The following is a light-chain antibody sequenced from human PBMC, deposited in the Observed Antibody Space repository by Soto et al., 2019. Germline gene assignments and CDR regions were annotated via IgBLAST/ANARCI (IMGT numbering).Light chain of an antibody. CDR3: QQYGSSYPWT. CDR1: QSVTTY. V-gene: IGKV3-11*01. Sequence: TVLKQSAATLSLSPGERATLSCRASQSVTTYLAWYQQKPGQAPRLLIYDASDRATGIPARFSGSGSGTDFTLTISSLEPEDFAVYYCQQYGSSYPWTFGQGTKVDIK. J-gene: IGKJ1*01. CDR2: DAS.